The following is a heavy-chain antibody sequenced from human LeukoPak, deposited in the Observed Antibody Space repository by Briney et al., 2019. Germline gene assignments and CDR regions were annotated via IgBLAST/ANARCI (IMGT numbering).Heavy chain of an antibody. CDR2: ISAYNGNT. CDR3: ARDGQYYYGSGDVDY. CDR1: GYTFNNYG. J-gene: IGHJ4*02. Sequence: ASVRVSCKASGYTFNNYGISWVRQAPGQGLEWMGWISAYNGNTNYAQKLQGRVTMTTDTSTSTAYMELRSLRSDDTAVYYCARDGQYYYGSGDVDYWGQGTLVTVSS. D-gene: IGHD3-10*01. V-gene: IGHV1-18*01.